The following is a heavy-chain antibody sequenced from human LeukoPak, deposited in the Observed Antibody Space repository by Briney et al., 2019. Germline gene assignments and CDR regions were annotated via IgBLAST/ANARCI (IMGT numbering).Heavy chain of an antibody. Sequence: SETLSLTCTVSGVSITSDSYSWGWIRQVPGKGLQWIVTLTYAGDNSYNPSLKSRVTMPVDTSKNQFPLKLNSVTATDTAIYYCARLRGGVQLWGDWGQGTLVTVSS. CDR2: LTYAGDN. CDR3: ARLRGGVQLWGD. CDR1: GVSITSDSYS. V-gene: IGHV4-39*01. J-gene: IGHJ4*02. D-gene: IGHD5-18*01.